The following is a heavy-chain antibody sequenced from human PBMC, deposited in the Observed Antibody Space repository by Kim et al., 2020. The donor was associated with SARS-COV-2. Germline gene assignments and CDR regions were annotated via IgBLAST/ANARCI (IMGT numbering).Heavy chain of an antibody. CDR3: VGGVGWIPDY. Sequence: GGSLRLSCAASGLTFSNFWMNWVRQAPGKGLEWVANIKADGSEQYYVDSVKGRFFISRDNARSSVYLQMNNLRGDDTAVYYCVGGVGWIPDYWGQGTLVTV. CDR1: GLTFSNFW. D-gene: IGHD5-18*01. J-gene: IGHJ4*02. V-gene: IGHV3-7*01. CDR2: IKADGSEQ.